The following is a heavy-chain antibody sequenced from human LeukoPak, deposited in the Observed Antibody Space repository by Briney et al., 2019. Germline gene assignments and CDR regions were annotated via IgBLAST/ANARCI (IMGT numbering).Heavy chain of an antibody. Sequence: GGSLRLSCAASGFTFSSYAMHWVRQAPGKGLEWVAVISYDGSNKYYADSVKGRFTISRDNSKNTLYLQMNSLRAEDTAVYYCARDHLRGGTVGYYFDYWGQGTLVTVSS. CDR2: ISYDGSNK. V-gene: IGHV3-30*04. CDR1: GFTFSSYA. D-gene: IGHD3-10*01. J-gene: IGHJ4*02. CDR3: ARDHLRGGTVGYYFDY.